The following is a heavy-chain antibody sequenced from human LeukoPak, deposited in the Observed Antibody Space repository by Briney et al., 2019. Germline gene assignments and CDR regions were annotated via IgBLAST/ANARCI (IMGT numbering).Heavy chain of an antibody. CDR3: ARDRGRRDTAMVPHYYYGMDV. CDR2: IWYDGSNK. Sequence: GGSLRLSCAASGFXFSSYGIHWVRQAPGKGLEWVAVIWYDGSNKYYADSVKGRFTISRDNSKNTLYLQMNSLRAEDTAVYYCARDRGRRDTAMVPHYYYGMDVWGQGTTVTVSS. J-gene: IGHJ6*02. V-gene: IGHV3-33*01. CDR1: GFXFSSYG. D-gene: IGHD5-18*01.